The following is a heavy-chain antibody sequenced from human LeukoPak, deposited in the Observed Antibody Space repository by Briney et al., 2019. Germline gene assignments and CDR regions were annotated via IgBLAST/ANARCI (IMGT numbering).Heavy chain of an antibody. CDR2: INHSGST. Sequence: KPSETLSLTCAVYGGSFSGYYWSWIRQPPGKGLEWIGEINHSGSTNYDPSLKSRVTISVDTSKNQFSLKLSSVTAADTAVYYCARGPPIGLLWFGESPYYYGMDVWGQGTTVTVSS. CDR3: ARGPPIGLLWFGESPYYYGMDV. D-gene: IGHD3-10*01. J-gene: IGHJ6*02. V-gene: IGHV4-34*01. CDR1: GGSFSGYY.